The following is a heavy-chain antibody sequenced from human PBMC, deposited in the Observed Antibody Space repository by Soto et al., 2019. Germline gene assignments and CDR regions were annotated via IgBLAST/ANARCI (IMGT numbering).Heavy chain of an antibody. CDR3: AGDSSGTVRDAFDV. Sequence: GGSLRLSCAASGFTFSSYSMNWVRQAPGKGLEWVSYISSSSSTIYCADSVKGRFTISRDNAKNSLYLQMNSLRDEDTAVYYCAGDSSGTVRDAFDVWGQGTMVTVSS. CDR2: ISSSSSTI. J-gene: IGHJ3*01. V-gene: IGHV3-48*02. D-gene: IGHD3-22*01. CDR1: GFTFSSYS.